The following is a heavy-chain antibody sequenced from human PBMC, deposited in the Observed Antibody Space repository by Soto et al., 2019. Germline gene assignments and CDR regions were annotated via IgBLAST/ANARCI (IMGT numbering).Heavy chain of an antibody. CDR3: ANSPYGSGSYSYFDY. Sequence: EVQLLESGGGLVQPGGSLRLSCAASGFTFSSYAMSWVRQAPGKGLEWVSAISGSGGGTYYADSVKGRFTISRDNSKNTLYLQMNSLRAEDTAVYYCANSPYGSGSYSYFDYWGQGTLVTVSS. CDR1: GFTFSSYA. J-gene: IGHJ4*02. CDR2: ISGSGGGT. D-gene: IGHD3-10*01. V-gene: IGHV3-23*01.